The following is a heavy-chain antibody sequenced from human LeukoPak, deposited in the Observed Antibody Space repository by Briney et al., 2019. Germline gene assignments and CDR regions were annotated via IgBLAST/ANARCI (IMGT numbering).Heavy chain of an antibody. D-gene: IGHD6-19*01. J-gene: IGHJ4*02. CDR1: GFTFNNYA. CDR2: ISGSGGST. CDR3: AKDPRIAVAGTSHGDY. V-gene: IGHV3-23*01. Sequence: GGSLRLSCAASGFTFNNYAMSWVRQAPGKGLEWVSGISGSGGSTYYADSVKGRFTISRDNSKNTLFLQTNSLRAEDTAVYYCAKDPRIAVAGTSHGDYWGQGTLVTVSS.